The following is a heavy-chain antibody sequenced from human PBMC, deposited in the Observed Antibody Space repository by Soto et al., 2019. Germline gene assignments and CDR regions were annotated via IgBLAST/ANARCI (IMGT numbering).Heavy chain of an antibody. CDR1: GFPFSSFA. V-gene: IGHV3-23*01. CDR2: ISGSGGRT. J-gene: IGHJ2*01. CDR3: AKDPSGATSWYYWYFVL. D-gene: IGHD6-13*01. Sequence: EVQLLESGGGLVQPGGSLRLSCAASGFPFSSFAVGWVRQAPGKGLEWVSAISGSGGRTYYADSVKGRFTISRDNSKSTLYLQMNSLRVDDTAVYYCAKDPSGATSWYYWYFVLWGRGTLVTVSS.